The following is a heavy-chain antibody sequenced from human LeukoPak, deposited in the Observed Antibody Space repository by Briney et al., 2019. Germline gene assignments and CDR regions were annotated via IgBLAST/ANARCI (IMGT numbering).Heavy chain of an antibody. Sequence: GESLKISCKGSGYSFSTYWIGWVRQMPGKGLEWMGIIYPGESDTRYSPSFEGQVTISADKSISTTYLQWSSLKASDTAMYYCARTPTSLSNPYYFDNWGQGTLVTVSS. V-gene: IGHV5-51*01. CDR2: IYPGESDT. J-gene: IGHJ4*02. CDR1: GYSFSTYW. CDR3: ARTPTSLSNPYYFDN.